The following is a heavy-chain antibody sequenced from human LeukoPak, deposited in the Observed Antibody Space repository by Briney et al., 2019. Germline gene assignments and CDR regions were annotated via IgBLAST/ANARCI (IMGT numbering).Heavy chain of an antibody. V-gene: IGHV1-3*01. Sequence: ASVTVSCKASGYTFTSYAMHWVRQAPGQRLEWMGWINAGNGNTKYSQKFQGRVTITRDTSASTAYMELSSLRSEDTAVYYCARRIVGASPFDYWGQGTLVTVSS. J-gene: IGHJ4*02. D-gene: IGHD1-26*01. CDR2: INAGNGNT. CDR1: GYTFTSYA. CDR3: ARRIVGASPFDY.